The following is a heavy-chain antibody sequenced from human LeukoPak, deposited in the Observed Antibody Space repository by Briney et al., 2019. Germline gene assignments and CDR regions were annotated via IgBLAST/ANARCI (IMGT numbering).Heavy chain of an antibody. CDR3: ARADSIFGVDFYYFDY. J-gene: IGHJ4*02. CDR2: IGTTSINI. CDR1: GFIFSDYH. D-gene: IGHD3-3*01. V-gene: IGHV3-11*04. Sequence: PGGSLTLSCAASGFIFSDYHMSWIRQAPGKGLEGISHIGTTSINIKYGDSVKGRFTVSRDDAKNSLYLQMNSLRDEDSAVYYCARADSIFGVDFYYFDYWGQGTLVSVSS.